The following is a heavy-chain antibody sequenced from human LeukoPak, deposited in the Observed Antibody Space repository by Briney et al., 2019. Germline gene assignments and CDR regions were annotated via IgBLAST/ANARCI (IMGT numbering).Heavy chain of an antibody. D-gene: IGHD2-2*01. CDR3: ARVRAVPAASWVWFDP. J-gene: IGHJ5*02. V-gene: IGHV3-7*01. Sequence: GGSLRLSCAASGFTFSSYWMSWVRQAPGKGLEWVANIKQGGSEKYYVDSVKGRFTISRDNAKNSLYLQMNSLRAEDTAVYYCARVRAVPAASWVWFDPWGQGTLVTVSS. CDR2: IKQGGSEK. CDR1: GFTFSSYW.